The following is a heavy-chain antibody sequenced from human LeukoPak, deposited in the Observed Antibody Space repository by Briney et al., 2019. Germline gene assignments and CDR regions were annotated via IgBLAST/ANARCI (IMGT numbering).Heavy chain of an antibody. CDR2: MWSDGINQ. J-gene: IGHJ4*02. V-gene: IGHV3-33*01. CDR1: GFIFSSYG. CDR3: ARDRGAGGYDHDY. D-gene: IGHD5-12*01. Sequence: GGSPRLSCVASGFIFSSYGMHWVRQAPGKGLEWVAFMWSDGINQYYADSVKGRFAISRDNSKNTLYLQMNSLRVEDTAVYYCARDRGAGGYDHDYWGQGALVTVSS.